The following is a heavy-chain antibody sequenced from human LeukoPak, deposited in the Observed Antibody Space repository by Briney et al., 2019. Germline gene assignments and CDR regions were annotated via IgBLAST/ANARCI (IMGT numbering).Heavy chain of an antibody. J-gene: IGHJ4*02. V-gene: IGHV3-11*01. Sequence: PGGSLRLSCAASGFTFSDYYMSWIRQAPGKGLEWVSYISSSGSTIYYADSVKGRFTISRDNAKNSLYLQMNSLRAEDTAVYYCAKDAPLDGYNSYFDYWGQGTLVTVSS. CDR1: GFTFSDYY. CDR3: AKDAPLDGYNSYFDY. D-gene: IGHD5-24*01. CDR2: ISSSGSTI.